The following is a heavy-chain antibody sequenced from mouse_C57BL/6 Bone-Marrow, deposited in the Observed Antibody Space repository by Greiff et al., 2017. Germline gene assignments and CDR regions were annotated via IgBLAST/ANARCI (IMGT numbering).Heavy chain of an antibody. Sequence: EVQGVESGGDLVKPGGSLKLSCAASGFTFSSYGMSWVRQTPDKRLEWVATISSGGSYTYYPDSVKGRFTISRDNAKNTLYLQMSSLKSEDTAMYYCARHGLLPYWYFDVWGTGTTVTVSS. D-gene: IGHD2-3*01. CDR3: ARHGLLPYWYFDV. V-gene: IGHV5-6*01. J-gene: IGHJ1*03. CDR1: GFTFSSYG. CDR2: ISSGGSYT.